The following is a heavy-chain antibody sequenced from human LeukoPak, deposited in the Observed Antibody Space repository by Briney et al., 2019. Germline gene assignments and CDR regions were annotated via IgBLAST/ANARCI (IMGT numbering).Heavy chain of an antibody. CDR1: GFSFVNYH. D-gene: IGHD6-19*01. CDR3: AREKYSHLEVAASADF. CDR2: ISSSSRYI. V-gene: IGHV3-21*01. Sequence: PGGSLRLSCAAPGFSFVNYHMNWVRQAPGKGLEWISSISSSSRYIYYGDSVKGRFIISRDNAKNSLYLQMDSLRAEDTAVYFCAREKYSHLEVAASADFWGQGTLVTVSS. J-gene: IGHJ4*02.